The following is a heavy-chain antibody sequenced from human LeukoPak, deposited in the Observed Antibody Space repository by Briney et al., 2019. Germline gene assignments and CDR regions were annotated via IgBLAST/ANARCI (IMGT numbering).Heavy chain of an antibody. D-gene: IGHD3-22*01. V-gene: IGHV4-61*02. Sequence: PSQTLSLTCTVSGGSISSGSYYWSWIRQPAGKGLEWVGRIHSSGSTNYNPSLKSRVTISVDTSKNQFSLKLCSVTAADTAVYYCARGSGYDTSGDYYAFDYWGQGTLVTVSS. CDR3: ARGSGYDTSGDYYAFDY. CDR1: GGSISSGSYY. CDR2: IHSSGST. J-gene: IGHJ4*02.